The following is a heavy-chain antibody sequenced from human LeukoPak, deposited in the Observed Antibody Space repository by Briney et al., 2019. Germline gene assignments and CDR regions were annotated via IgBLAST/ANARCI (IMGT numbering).Heavy chain of an antibody. J-gene: IGHJ5*02. V-gene: IGHV1-18*01. CDR3: ARDKGYSSTWRPNWFDP. D-gene: IGHD6-13*01. CDR1: GYTFTSSG. CDR2: ISGYNGNT. Sequence: ASVKVSCKASGYTFTSSGINWVRQAPGQGLEWMGWISGYNGNTDYAQKLLGRVTMTTDTSTNTAYMELRSLRPDDTAVYYCARDKGYSSTWRPNWFDPWGQGTLVTVSS.